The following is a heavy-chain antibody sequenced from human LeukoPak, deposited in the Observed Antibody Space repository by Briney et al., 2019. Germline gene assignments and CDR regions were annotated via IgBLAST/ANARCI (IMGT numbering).Heavy chain of an antibody. Sequence: GASVKVSCKASGYTFTGYYMHWVRQAPGQGLEWMGWINPNSGGTNYAQKFQGRVTMTRDTSISTAYMELSRLRSDDTAVYYCARVQGGILRYFDWLPPPKNNWFDPWGQGTLVTVSS. CDR2: INPNSGGT. CDR1: GYTFTGYY. V-gene: IGHV1-2*02. CDR3: ARVQGGILRYFDWLPPPKNNWFDP. D-gene: IGHD3-9*01. J-gene: IGHJ5*02.